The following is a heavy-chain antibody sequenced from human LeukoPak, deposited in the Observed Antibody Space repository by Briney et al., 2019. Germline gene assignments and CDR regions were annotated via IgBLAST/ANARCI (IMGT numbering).Heavy chain of an antibody. J-gene: IGHJ4*02. V-gene: IGHV3-20*04. CDR2: IDWNSDHT. CDR3: ARVSKKQWLIGYYFDY. Sequence: GGSLRLSCAASGFTFEDYGMHWVRQAPGKGLEWVAGIDWNSDHTGYGDSVKGRFTVSRDNAKNSLYLQMNGLRAEDTAVYYCARVSKKQWLIGYYFDYWGQGTRVTVS. CDR1: GFTFEDYG. D-gene: IGHD6-19*01.